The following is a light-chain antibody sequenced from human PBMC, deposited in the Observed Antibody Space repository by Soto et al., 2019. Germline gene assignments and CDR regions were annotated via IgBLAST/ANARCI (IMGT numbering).Light chain of an antibody. CDR1: SSDIGSYNY. CDR3: SSYTRSSTVI. V-gene: IGLV2-14*01. Sequence: QSVLTQPASVSGSPGQSITISCSGTSSDIGSYNYVSWYQQHPGKAPKLMIYEVSNRPSGVSNRFSGSKSGYTASLTISGLQAEDEADYYCSSYTRSSTVIFGGRTQLTVL. J-gene: IGLJ7*01. CDR2: EVS.